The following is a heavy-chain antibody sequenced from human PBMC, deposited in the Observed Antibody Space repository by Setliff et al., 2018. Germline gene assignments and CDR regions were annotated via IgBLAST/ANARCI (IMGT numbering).Heavy chain of an antibody. CDR1: GYAFTGYY. CDR2: INPSGGST. J-gene: IGHJ4*02. D-gene: IGHD5-18*01. Sequence: ASVKVSCKASGYAFTGYYIHWVRQAPGQGLEWMGIINPSGGSTSYAQKFQGRVTMTRDTSTSTVYMELSSLRSEDTAVYYCAAIGLDTAMITGVLFDFWGQGTLVTVSS. V-gene: IGHV1-46*01. CDR3: AAIGLDTAMITGVLFDF.